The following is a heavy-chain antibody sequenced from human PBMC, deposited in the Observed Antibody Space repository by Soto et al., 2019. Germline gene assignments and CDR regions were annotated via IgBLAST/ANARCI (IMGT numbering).Heavy chain of an antibody. Sequence: QVQLVQSGAEVKKPGSSVKVSCKASGGTFSSYAIRWVRQAPGQGLEWMGGINPIFGTANYAQKFQGRVTITADESTSTAYMELGSLRSEDTGVYYCARKWNALGRVGYYGMDVWGQGTTVTVSS. CDR1: GGTFSSYA. CDR2: INPIFGTA. J-gene: IGHJ6*02. V-gene: IGHV1-69*01. CDR3: ARKWNALGRVGYYGMDV. D-gene: IGHD1-1*01.